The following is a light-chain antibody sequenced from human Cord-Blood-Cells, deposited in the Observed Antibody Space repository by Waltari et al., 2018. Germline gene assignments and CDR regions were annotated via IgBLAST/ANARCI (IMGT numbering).Light chain of an antibody. V-gene: IGLV9-49*01. CDR1: SGPRHYN. CDR2: VGTGGIVG. J-gene: IGLJ2*01. CDR3: GADHGSGSNFVYV. Sequence: QPVLTQPPSASASLGASVTLTCPLSSGPRHYNVHWYQQSPGKGPRFVMRVGTGGIVGSKGDGIPDRFSVLGSGLNRYLTIKNIQEEDESDYHCGADHGSGSNFVYVVGGGTKLTVL.